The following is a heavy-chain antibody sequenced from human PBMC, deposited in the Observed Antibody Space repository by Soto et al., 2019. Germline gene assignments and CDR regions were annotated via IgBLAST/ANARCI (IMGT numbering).Heavy chain of an antibody. D-gene: IGHD2-2*01. J-gene: IGHJ6*02. CDR1: GYTFTGYY. Sequence: GASVKVSFKASGYTFTGYYMHWVRQAPGQGLEWMGWINPNSGGTSCAQKFQGWVTRTRDTSISTAYMELGRLRSDDTAVYYCARDLKVVTAGYYYYYYGMDVCGQGTTVTVSS. CDR2: INPNSGGT. CDR3: ARDLKVVTAGYYYYYYGMDV. V-gene: IGHV1-2*04.